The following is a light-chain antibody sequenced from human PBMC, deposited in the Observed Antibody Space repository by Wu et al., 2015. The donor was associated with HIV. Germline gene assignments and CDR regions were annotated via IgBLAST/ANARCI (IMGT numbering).Light chain of an antibody. CDR2: GAA. V-gene: IGKV3-20*01. J-gene: IGKJ2*03. CDR3: QQYGSSPGS. CDR1: QSFSSF. Sequence: EIVLTQSPGTLSLSPGERATLSCRASQSFSSFLAWYQQKPGQAPRLLIYGAASRATGIPDRFSGSESETDFTLTISRLEPEDFAVYYCQQYGSSPGSFGQGTKLEIK.